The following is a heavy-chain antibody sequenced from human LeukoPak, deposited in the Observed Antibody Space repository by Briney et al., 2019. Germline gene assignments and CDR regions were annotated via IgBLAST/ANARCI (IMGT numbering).Heavy chain of an antibody. D-gene: IGHD1-26*01. Sequence: GASVKVSCKASGYTFTGYYIHWVRQAPGQGLEWMGRINPNSGGTNYAQKFQGRVTMTGDTSISTAYMELSRLRSDDTAIYYCAREPPRWELLYSFDYWGQGTLVTASS. CDR2: INPNSGGT. CDR3: AREPPRWELLYSFDY. V-gene: IGHV1-2*06. J-gene: IGHJ4*02. CDR1: GYTFTGYY.